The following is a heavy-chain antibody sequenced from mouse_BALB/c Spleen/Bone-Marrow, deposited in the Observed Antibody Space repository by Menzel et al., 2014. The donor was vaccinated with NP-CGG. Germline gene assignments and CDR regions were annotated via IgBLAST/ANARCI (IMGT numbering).Heavy chain of an antibody. V-gene: IGHV1-4*01. Sequence: QVQLQQSGAELARPGASVKMSCKASGYTFTSYTTHWVKQRPGQGLEWIGYINPSSGYTNYNQKFKDKATLTADKSSSTAYMQLSSLTSEDSAVYYCAAGYYGNSGWFAYWGQGTLVTVSA. D-gene: IGHD2-1*01. CDR3: AAGYYGNSGWFAY. J-gene: IGHJ3*01. CDR2: INPSSGYT. CDR1: GYTFTSYT.